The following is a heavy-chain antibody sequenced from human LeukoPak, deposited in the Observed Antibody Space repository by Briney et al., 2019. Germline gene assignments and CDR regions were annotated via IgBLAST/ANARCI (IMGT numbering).Heavy chain of an antibody. D-gene: IGHD1-26*01. CDR3: ATRGSRDAFDF. V-gene: IGHV1-46*01. Sequence: ASVKVSCKASGYTFTSYYMHWVRQAPGQGLEWMGIINPSGGSTSYAQKFQGRVTMTRDTSTSTVYMELSSLRSDDTAVYYCATRGSRDAFDFWGQGTMVTVSS. CDR2: INPSGGST. J-gene: IGHJ3*01. CDR1: GYTFTSYY.